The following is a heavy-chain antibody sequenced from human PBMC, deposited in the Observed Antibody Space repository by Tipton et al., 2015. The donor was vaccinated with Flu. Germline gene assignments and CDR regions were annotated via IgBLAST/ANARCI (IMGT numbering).Heavy chain of an antibody. J-gene: IGHJ4*02. D-gene: IGHD3-22*01. CDR1: GGSISSSNW. CDR2: IYHSGST. V-gene: IGHV4-4*02. Sequence: TLSLTCAVSGGSISSSNWWSWVRQPPGKGLEWIGGIYHSGSTNYNPSLKSRVTISVDKSKKQFSLKLSSVTAADTAVYYCAGRRDRDSSGYFPFDYWGQGTLVTVSS. CDR3: AGRRDRDSSGYFPFDY.